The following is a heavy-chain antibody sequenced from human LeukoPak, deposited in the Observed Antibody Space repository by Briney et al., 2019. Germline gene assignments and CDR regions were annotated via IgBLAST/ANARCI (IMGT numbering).Heavy chain of an antibody. CDR1: GFSFTNYW. CDR3: ARRSYCGGDCYSDY. D-gene: IGHD2-21*02. J-gene: IGHJ4*02. V-gene: IGHV5-51*01. Sequence: GESLKISCKGSGFSFTNYWIGWVRQMPGKGLEWMGIIYPGDSDTRYSPSFQGQVTISADKSISTAYLQWSSLKASDTAMHYCARRSYCGGDCYSDYWGRGTLVTVSS. CDR2: IYPGDSDT.